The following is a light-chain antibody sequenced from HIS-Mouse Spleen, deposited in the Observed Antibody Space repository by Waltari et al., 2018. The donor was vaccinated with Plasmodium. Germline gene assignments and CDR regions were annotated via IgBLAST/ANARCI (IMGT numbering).Light chain of an antibody. Sequence: DVVMTQSPLSLPVTLGQPASISCRSSQSLVYSDGNTYLNWFQPRPGQSPRRLIYKVSSRDSGVPDRFSGRGSGTDFTLKISRVEAEDVGVYYCMQGTHWPITFGQGTRLEIK. CDR1: QSLVYSDGNTY. CDR2: KVS. V-gene: IGKV2-30*01. CDR3: MQGTHWPIT. J-gene: IGKJ5*01.